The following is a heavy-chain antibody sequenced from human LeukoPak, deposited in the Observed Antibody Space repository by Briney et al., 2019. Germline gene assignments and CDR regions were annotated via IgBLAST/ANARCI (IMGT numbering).Heavy chain of an antibody. J-gene: IGHJ4*02. Sequence: PGGSLRLSCAASGVTFSSYGMHWVRQAPGKGLEWVALISSDGNDKLYGDSVKDRFTISRDDSKSTLYLKMNSLRAEDTAVYYCTTKVIRGNSGDDYDDWGQGTLVTVSS. V-gene: IGHV3-30*03. CDR1: GVTFSSYG. CDR3: TTKVIRGNSGDDYDD. CDR2: ISSDGNDK. D-gene: IGHD5-12*01.